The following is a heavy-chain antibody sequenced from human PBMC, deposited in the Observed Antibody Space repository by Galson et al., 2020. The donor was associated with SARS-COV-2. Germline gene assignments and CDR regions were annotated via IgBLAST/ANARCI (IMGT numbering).Heavy chain of an antibody. CDR3: AILGFGYAFEM. Sequence: ASVTVSCRVSGYTLTALSMHWVRQAPGTGLEWTGGFHPEDGQIVYAQRFHGGLILTEDTSTDTADMELSSLSPEDTAGYYCAILGFGYAFEMWGQGTGVTVSS. CDR2: FHPEDGQI. V-gene: IGHV1-24*01. CDR1: GYTLTALS. D-gene: IGHD3-10*01. J-gene: IGHJ3*02.